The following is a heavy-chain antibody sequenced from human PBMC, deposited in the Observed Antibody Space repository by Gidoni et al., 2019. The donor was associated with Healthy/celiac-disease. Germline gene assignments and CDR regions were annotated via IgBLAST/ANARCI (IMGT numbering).Heavy chain of an antibody. V-gene: IGHV3-30*01. CDR2: ISYDGSNK. CDR3: ARDAMGEQWLEMAEYFQH. CDR1: DFTFSSYS. D-gene: IGHD6-19*01. Sequence: QVQLVESGGGVVQPGRSLRLSCAASDFTFSSYSMHWVRQAPGKGLEWVAVISYDGSNKYYADSVKGRFTISRDNSKNTLYLQMNSLRAEDTAVYYCARDAMGEQWLEMAEYFQHWGQGTLVTVSS. J-gene: IGHJ1*01.